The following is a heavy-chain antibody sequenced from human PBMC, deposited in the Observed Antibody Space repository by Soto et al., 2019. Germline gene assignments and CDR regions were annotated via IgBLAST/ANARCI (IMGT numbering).Heavy chain of an antibody. CDR2: ISSSSRRT. CDR3: PKVAHSGVVIEYFDS. Sequence: GGSLRLSCETSGFTFGNYGMGWVRQAPGKGLNWVSGISSSSRRTYYADSVRGRFTISRDNSKNTLYLQMDTLRADDTAIYYCPKVAHSGVVIEYFDSWGQGSLVTVSS. V-gene: IGHV3-23*01. J-gene: IGHJ4*02. CDR1: GFTFGNYG. D-gene: IGHD3-3*01.